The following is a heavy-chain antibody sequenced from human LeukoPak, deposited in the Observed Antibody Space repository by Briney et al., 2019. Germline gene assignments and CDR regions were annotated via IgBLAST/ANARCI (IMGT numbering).Heavy chain of an antibody. Sequence: ASVKVSCKASGYTFTSYDIIWLRQATGQGLEWMGWMNPNNGNTGYVQKFQGRVTMTRNTSISTAYMELSSLRSEDTAVYYCARWAYYDSSGYLDAFDIWGQGTMVTVSS. D-gene: IGHD3-22*01. V-gene: IGHV1-8*02. CDR3: ARWAYYDSSGYLDAFDI. J-gene: IGHJ3*02. CDR2: MNPNNGNT. CDR1: GYTFTSYD.